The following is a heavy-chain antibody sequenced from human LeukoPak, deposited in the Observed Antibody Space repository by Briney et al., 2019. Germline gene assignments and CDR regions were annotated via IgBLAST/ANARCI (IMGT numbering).Heavy chain of an antibody. Sequence: GGSLRLSCTASGFTFGDYAMSWFRQAPGKGLEWVGFIRSKAYGGTTEYAASVKGRFTISRDDSKSIAYLQMNSLKTEDTAVYYCTSTASTVTTMGYYFDYWGQGTLVTVSS. J-gene: IGHJ4*02. CDR2: IRSKAYGGTT. D-gene: IGHD4-17*01. CDR3: TSTASTVTTMGYYFDY. CDR1: GFTFGDYA. V-gene: IGHV3-49*03.